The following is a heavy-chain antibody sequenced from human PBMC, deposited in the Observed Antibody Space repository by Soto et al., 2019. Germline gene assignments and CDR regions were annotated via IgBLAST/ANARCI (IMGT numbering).Heavy chain of an antibody. V-gene: IGHV1-8*01. D-gene: IGHD6-19*01. CDR2: MNPNSGKT. CDR1: GYTFTSYD. Sequence: GASVKVSCKASGYTFTSYDRNWVGQATGRGREWMGWMNPNSGKTGYAQKFRGRVTMTGNTSISTAYMELSSLRSEDTAVYYFARTGSSSRWPYFNTWFAPWGQGTLVTVSS. CDR3: ARTGSSSRWPYFNTWFAP. J-gene: IGHJ5*02.